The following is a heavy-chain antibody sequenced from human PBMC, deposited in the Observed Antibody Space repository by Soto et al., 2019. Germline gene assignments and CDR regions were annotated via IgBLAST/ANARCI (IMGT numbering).Heavy chain of an antibody. D-gene: IGHD2-21*01. CDR2: INPNSGGT. Sequence: ASVKVSCKASGYTFTGYYMHWVRQAPGQGLEWMGWINPNSGGTNYAQKFQGWVTMTRDTSISTAYMELSRLRSDDTAVYYCARYSPYRSGAFAISGQGTMVTGSS. CDR1: GYTFTGYY. V-gene: IGHV1-2*04. J-gene: IGHJ3*02. CDR3: ARYSPYRSGAFAI.